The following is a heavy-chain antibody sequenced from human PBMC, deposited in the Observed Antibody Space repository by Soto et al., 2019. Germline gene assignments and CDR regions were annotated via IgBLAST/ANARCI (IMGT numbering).Heavy chain of an antibody. Sequence: QVQLVQSGAEVKKPGSSVKVSCKASGGTFSSYAISWVRQAPGQGLEWMGGIIPIFGTANYAQKFQGRVTITADESTSTAYMELSSLRSEDTAVYYCARSRVTYSYDRRAFDIWGQGKMVTVSS. V-gene: IGHV1-69*01. CDR1: GGTFSSYA. D-gene: IGHD3-22*01. CDR3: ARSRVTYSYDRRAFDI. J-gene: IGHJ3*02. CDR2: IIPIFGTA.